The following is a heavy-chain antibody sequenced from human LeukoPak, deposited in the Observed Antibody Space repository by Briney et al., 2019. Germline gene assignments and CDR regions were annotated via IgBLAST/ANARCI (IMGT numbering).Heavy chain of an antibody. D-gene: IGHD4-11*01. CDR2: IWYDGSNK. CDR3: ARDVFVPRLQEFDY. V-gene: IGHV3-33*01. Sequence: GRSLRLSCAASGFTFSNYGMHWVRQAPGKGLEWVAVIWYDGSNKYCADSVKGRFTISRDNSKNTLYLQINSLRAEDTAMYYCARDVFVPRLQEFDYWGQGTLVTVSS. J-gene: IGHJ4*02. CDR1: GFTFSNYG.